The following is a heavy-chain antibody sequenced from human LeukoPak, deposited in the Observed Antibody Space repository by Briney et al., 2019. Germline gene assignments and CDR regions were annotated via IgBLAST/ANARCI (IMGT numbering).Heavy chain of an antibody. CDR3: AKAKTQAMVLPGNY. J-gene: IGHJ4*02. D-gene: IGHD5-18*01. V-gene: IGHV3-23*01. CDR2: ISGSGDST. CDR1: GFTFSSYA. Sequence: PGGSLRLYCAASGFTFSSYAMNWVRQPPGKGLEWVSTISGSGDSTYYADSVKGRFTISRDNSKNALYLQMNSLRAEDTAVYYCAKAKTQAMVLPGNYWGQGTRATVSS.